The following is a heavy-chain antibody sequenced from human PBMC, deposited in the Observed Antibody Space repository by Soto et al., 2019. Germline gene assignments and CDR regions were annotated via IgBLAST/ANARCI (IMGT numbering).Heavy chain of an antibody. D-gene: IGHD6-19*01. CDR3: ARDRDPLYSSDRYVGAY. CDR1: EYTFTAYY. CDR2: INPNSGGT. Sequence: QVQLVQSGAEVKKPGASVKVSCKASEYTFTAYYMHWVRQAPGEGLEWMGWINPNSGGTNYAQKFQGRVTMTRDTSISTAYKELSRLRSDDTAVYYCARDRDPLYSSDRYVGAYWGQGTLVTVSS. J-gene: IGHJ4*02. V-gene: IGHV1-2*02.